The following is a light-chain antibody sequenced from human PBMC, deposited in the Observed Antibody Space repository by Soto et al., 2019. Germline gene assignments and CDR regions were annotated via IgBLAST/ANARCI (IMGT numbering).Light chain of an antibody. CDR1: SSNIGAGYD. J-gene: IGLJ1*01. Sequence: QSVLTQPPSVSGAPGQRVTISCTGSSSNIGAGYDVHWYQQLPGTAPKLLIYGNSNRPSGVPDRFSGSKSGTSASLAITWLQAEDEADYYCQSYDSRLSGYVFGTGTKVTVL. CDR3: QSYDSRLSGYV. CDR2: GNS. V-gene: IGLV1-40*01.